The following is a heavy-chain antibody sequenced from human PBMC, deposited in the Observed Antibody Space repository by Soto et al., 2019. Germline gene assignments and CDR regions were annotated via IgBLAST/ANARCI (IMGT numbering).Heavy chain of an antibody. V-gene: IGHV1-8*01. Sequence: QVQLVQSGAEVKKPGASVKVSCKASGYTFTSYDINWVRQATGQGLEWMGWMNPNSGNTGYVQKVQGRVTMTRNSSIGTAYMELSSLRSEDTDVYFCARERRGMDVWGQGTTVTVSS. CDR3: ARERRGMDV. CDR2: MNPNSGNT. J-gene: IGHJ6*01. CDR1: GYTFTSYD.